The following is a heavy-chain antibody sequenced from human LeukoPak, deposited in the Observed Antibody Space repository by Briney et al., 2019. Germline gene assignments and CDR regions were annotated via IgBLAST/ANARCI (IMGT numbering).Heavy chain of an antibody. J-gene: IGHJ4*02. CDR3: AKDIAAASRYPYFDY. CDR2: ISWNSGSI. CDR1: GFTFDDYA. Sequence: PGGSLRLSCAASGFTFDDYAMHWVRQAPGKGLEWVSGISWNSGSIGYADSVKGRFTISRDNAKNSLYLQMNSLRAEDMALYYCAKDIAAASRYPYFDYWGQGTLVTVSS. V-gene: IGHV3-9*03. D-gene: IGHD6-13*01.